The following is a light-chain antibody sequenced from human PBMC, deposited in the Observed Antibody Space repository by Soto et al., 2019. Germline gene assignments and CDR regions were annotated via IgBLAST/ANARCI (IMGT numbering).Light chain of an antibody. V-gene: IGLV2-14*01. Sequence: QSALTQPASVSVSPGQSVTISCTGASSDVGGYDYVSWYQQHPGKAPKLILYEVNNRPSGVSNHFSGSKSGNTASLIISGLQADDEADYYCSSYSTTSPLVFGSGTKLTVL. CDR3: SSYSTTSPLV. CDR2: EVN. CDR1: SSDVGGYDY. J-gene: IGLJ1*01.